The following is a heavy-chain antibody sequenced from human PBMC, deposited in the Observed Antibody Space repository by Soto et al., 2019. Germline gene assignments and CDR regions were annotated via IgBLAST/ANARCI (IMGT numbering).Heavy chain of an antibody. CDR1: GFTFSNAW. J-gene: IGHJ6*02. Sequence: EVQLVESGGGLVKPGGSLRLSCAASGFTFSNAWMNWVRQAPGKGLEWVGRIKSKTDGGTTDYAAPVKGRFTISRDDYKNTLYLQMNSLKTEDTAVYYCTTPYYDFWSGYSLNGMDVWGQGTTVTVSS. CDR3: TTPYYDFWSGYSLNGMDV. CDR2: IKSKTDGGTT. V-gene: IGHV3-15*07. D-gene: IGHD3-3*01.